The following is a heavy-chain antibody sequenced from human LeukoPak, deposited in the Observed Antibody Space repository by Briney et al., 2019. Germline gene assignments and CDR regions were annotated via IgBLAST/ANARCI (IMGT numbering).Heavy chain of an antibody. J-gene: IGHJ6*02. CDR1: GYTFTDYY. D-gene: IGHD3-10*01. CDR3: ARDSSTMVRGVTIDLYAMDV. CDR2: INPNSGGT. V-gene: IGHV1-2*02. Sequence: GASVKVSCKASGYTFTDYYMHWVRQAPGQALEWMGWINPNSGGTNYAQKFQGRVTMTRDTSISTAYTELSRLRFDDTAVYYCARDSSTMVRGVTIDLYAMDVWGQGTTVTVSS.